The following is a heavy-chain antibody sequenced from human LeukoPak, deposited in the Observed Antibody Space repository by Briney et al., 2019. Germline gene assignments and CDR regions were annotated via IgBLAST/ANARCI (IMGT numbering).Heavy chain of an antibody. CDR3: ASLKHYYDSSGYYGDAFDI. J-gene: IGHJ3*02. V-gene: IGHV3-21*01. CDR1: GFTFSSYH. CDR2: ISSSGSYI. D-gene: IGHD3-22*01. Sequence: GGSLRLSCEVSGFTFSSYHMNWVRQAPGKGLEWVASISSSGSYIYYADSMTGRCTISRDNAKNSLYLQMNSLRAEDTAVYYCASLKHYYDSSGYYGDAFDIWGQGTMVTVSS.